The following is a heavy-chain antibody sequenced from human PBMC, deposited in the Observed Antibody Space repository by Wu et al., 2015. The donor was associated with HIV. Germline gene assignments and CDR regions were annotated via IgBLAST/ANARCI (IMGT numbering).Heavy chain of an antibody. CDR1: EGTFSIYA. D-gene: IGHD6-13*01. V-gene: IGHV1-69*14. CDR2: IIPIFGAA. Sequence: QVQLVQSGAEVKKPGSSVRISCKASEGTFSIYAISWVRQAPGQGLEWMGGIIPIFGAANYAQKFQGRLTITADKSSSTAYMDLRSLRSEDRAVYYCAAEGAPAGHEYFHHWGQGTLVTVSS. J-gene: IGHJ1*01. CDR3: AAEGAPAGHEYFHH.